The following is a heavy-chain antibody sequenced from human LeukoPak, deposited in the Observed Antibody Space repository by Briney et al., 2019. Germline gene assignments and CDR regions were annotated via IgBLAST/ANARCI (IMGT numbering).Heavy chain of an antibody. CDR3: ARGHNWNDVAISWFDP. V-gene: IGHV4-30-2*01. CDR2: IYHSGST. Sequence: SQTLSLTCTVSGGSISSGGYYWSWIRQPPGKGLEWIGYIYHSGSTYYNPSLKSRVTISVDRSKNQFSLKLSSVTAADTAVYYCARGHNWNDVAISWFDPWGQGTLVTVSS. D-gene: IGHD1-20*01. CDR1: GGSISSGGYY. J-gene: IGHJ5*02.